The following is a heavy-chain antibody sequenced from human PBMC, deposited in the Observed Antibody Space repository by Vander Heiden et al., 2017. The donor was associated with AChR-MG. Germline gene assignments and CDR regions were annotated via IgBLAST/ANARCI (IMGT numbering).Heavy chain of an antibody. CDR3: AGPGYSSGWSPFDY. CDR1: GFTFSSYW. Sequence: EVQLVESGGGLVQPGGSLRLPCAASGFTFSSYWMSWVRQAPGKGREWVANIKQDGSEKYYVDSVKGRFTISRDNAKNSLYLQMNSLRAEDTAVYYCAGPGYSSGWSPFDYWGQGTLVTVSS. CDR2: IKQDGSEK. J-gene: IGHJ4*02. D-gene: IGHD6-19*01. V-gene: IGHV3-7*01.